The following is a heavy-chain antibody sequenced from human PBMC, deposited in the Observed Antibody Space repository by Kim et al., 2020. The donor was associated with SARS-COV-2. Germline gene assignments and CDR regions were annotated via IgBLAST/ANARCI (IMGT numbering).Heavy chain of an antibody. Sequence: ADSVAPVKGRFTVSRDDSKNTLYLQVNLLKTEDTAVYYCPTVGGVDYWGQGTLVTVSS. J-gene: IGHJ4*02. CDR2: A. V-gene: IGHV3-15*01. CDR3: PTVGGVDY. D-gene: IGHD2-21*01.